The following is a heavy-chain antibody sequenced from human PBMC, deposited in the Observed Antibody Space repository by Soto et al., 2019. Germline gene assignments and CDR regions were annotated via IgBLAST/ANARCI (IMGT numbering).Heavy chain of an antibody. CDR1: GFTFSSND. Sequence: PGGSLRLSCAAAGFTFSSNDMNWVRQAPGKGLEWVSYISSNSSPIYYADSVRGRFTISRDNAENSLYLQMNSLRAEDTAVYYCARGGDCSSTSCYTPDYWGQGTLVTVSS. V-gene: IGHV3-48*01. CDR3: ARGGDCSSTSCYTPDY. J-gene: IGHJ4*02. CDR2: ISSNSSPI. D-gene: IGHD2-2*01.